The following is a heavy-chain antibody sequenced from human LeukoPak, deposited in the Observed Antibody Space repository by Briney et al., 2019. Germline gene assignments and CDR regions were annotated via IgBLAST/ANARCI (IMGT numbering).Heavy chain of an antibody. D-gene: IGHD5-24*01. Sequence: ASVKVSCKASFYLFINYAISWVRRAPGQRLEWMGWISVYNGNVDYAQKFQGRVTMTTDTSTTTAYMELRSLRSDDTAFYYCARLQCGGSTSRYYYYYTDFWGKGTTVTVSS. J-gene: IGHJ6*03. V-gene: IGHV1-18*01. CDR1: FYLFINYA. CDR3: ARLQCGGSTSRYYYYYTDF. CDR2: ISVYNGNV.